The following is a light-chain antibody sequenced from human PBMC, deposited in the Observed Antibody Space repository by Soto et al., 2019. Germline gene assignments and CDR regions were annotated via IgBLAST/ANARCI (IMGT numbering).Light chain of an antibody. CDR1: QSVSSK. CDR2: GAS. Sequence: EIVMTQSPATLSVSPGEGATLSCRASQSVSSKLAWYQQKPGQAPRLLIYGASTRATGIPARFSGSGSGTDFTLTISRLEPEDFAVYYCQQYGSSPTTCGQGTKGDI. J-gene: IGKJ1*01. V-gene: IGKV3-15*01. CDR3: QQYGSSPTT.